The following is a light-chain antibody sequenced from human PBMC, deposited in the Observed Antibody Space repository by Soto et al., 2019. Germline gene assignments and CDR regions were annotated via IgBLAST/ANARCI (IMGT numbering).Light chain of an antibody. CDR2: GES. Sequence: EIVLTQSPGTLSLSPGERATLSCRASQSVNSAYVAWYQQNPGQAPRVLISGESTRATAIPHRFSGSGSGTDFSLTISRLEPEDSAMYYCQLYGSSPTWAFGQGTKVEIK. J-gene: IGKJ1*01. CDR1: QSVNSAY. V-gene: IGKV3-20*01. CDR3: QLYGSSPTWA.